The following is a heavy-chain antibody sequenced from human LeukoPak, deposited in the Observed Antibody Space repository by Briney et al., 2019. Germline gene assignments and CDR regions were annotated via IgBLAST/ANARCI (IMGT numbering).Heavy chain of an antibody. CDR3: ARGKAAYFDY. V-gene: IGHV4-38-2*02. CDR2: IYHSGST. J-gene: IGHJ4*02. Sequence: PSETLSLTCTVSGYSISSGYYWGWIRQPPGKGLEWIGNIYHSGSTCYNPSFKSRVTISVDTSKNQFSLKLSSVTAADTAVYYCARGKAAYFDYWGQGTLVTVSS. D-gene: IGHD6-13*01. CDR1: GYSISSGYY.